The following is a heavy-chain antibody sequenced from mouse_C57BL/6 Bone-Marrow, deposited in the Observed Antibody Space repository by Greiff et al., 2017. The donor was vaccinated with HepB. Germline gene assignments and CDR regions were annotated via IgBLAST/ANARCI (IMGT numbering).Heavy chain of an antibody. J-gene: IGHJ4*01. V-gene: IGHV1-69*01. CDR3: AGVYYYGSSYAMDY. CDR1: GYTFTSYW. CDR2: IDPSDSYT. D-gene: IGHD1-1*01. Sequence: QVQLQQSGAELVMPGASVKLSCKASGYTFTSYWMHWVKQRPGQGLEWIGEIDPSDSYTNYNQKFKGKSTLTVDKSSSTAYMQLSSLTSEDSAVYYCAGVYYYGSSYAMDYWGQGTSVTVSS.